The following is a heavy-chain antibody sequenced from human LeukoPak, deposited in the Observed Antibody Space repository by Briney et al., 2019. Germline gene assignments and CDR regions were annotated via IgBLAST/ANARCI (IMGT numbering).Heavy chain of an antibody. CDR2: ISYDGSNK. CDR1: GFTFSSYA. V-gene: IGHV3-30-3*01. Sequence: PGGSLRLSCAASGFTFSSYAMHWVRQAPGKGLEWVAVISYDGSNKYYADSVKGRFTISRDDSKNTLYLQMNSLRDEDTAVYYCVTEDDYYDSSDYRHLEDWGQGTLVTVSS. J-gene: IGHJ4*02. CDR3: VTEDDYYDSSDYRHLED. D-gene: IGHD3-22*01.